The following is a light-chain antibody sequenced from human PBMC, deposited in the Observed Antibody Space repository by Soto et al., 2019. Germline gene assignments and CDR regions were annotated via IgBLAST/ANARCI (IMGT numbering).Light chain of an antibody. Sequence: QSVLTQPPSVSAAPGQKVTISCSGSSSNIGNNYVSWYQQLPGTAPKLLIYDNNKRPSGIPDRFSGSKSGTSATLDITGIQTGDEADYYCGTWDSSLSANWVFGGVTKLTVL. V-gene: IGLV1-51*01. CDR3: GTWDSSLSANWV. CDR1: SSNIGNNY. CDR2: DNN. J-gene: IGLJ3*02.